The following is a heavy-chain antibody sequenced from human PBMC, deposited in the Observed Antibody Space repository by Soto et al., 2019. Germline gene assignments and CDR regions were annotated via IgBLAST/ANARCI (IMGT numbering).Heavy chain of an antibody. D-gene: IGHD2-2*02. CDR3: ARWFPSVPAAINWFDP. J-gene: IGHJ5*02. CDR2: INHSGST. V-gene: IGHV4-34*01. Sequence: SETLSLTCAVYGGSCSGYYRSWIRQPPGKGLEWIGEINHSGSTNYNPSLKSRVTISVDTSKNQFSLKLSSVTAADTAVYYCARWFPSVPAAINWFDPWGQGTLVTVSS. CDR1: GGSCSGYY.